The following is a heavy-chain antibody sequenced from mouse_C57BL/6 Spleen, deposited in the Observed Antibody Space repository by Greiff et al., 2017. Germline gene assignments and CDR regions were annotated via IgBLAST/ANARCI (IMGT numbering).Heavy chain of an antibody. CDR2: INPRNGGT. J-gene: IGHJ4*01. CDR3: ARYGSSLYYAMDY. D-gene: IGHD1-1*01. Sequence: QVQLQQPGTELVKPGASVKLSCKASGYTFTSYWMHWVKQRPGQGLEWIGNINPRNGGTNYNEKFKSKATLTVDKSSSTAYMQLSSLTSEDSAVYYCARYGSSLYYAMDYWGQGTSVTVSS. CDR1: GYTFTSYW. V-gene: IGHV1-53*01.